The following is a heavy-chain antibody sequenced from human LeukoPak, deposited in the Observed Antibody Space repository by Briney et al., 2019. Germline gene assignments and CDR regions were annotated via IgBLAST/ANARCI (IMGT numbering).Heavy chain of an antibody. CDR1: GFTFSSYG. J-gene: IGHJ4*02. V-gene: IGHV3-30*02. CDR2: IRYDGSNK. D-gene: IGHD3-10*01. Sequence: GGSLRLSCAASGFTFSSYGMHWVRQAPGKGLEWVAFIRYDGSNKYYADSVKGRFTISRDNSKNTLYLQMNSLRAEDTAVYYCAKISWGFGELFLFDYWGQGTLVTVSS. CDR3: AKISWGFGELFLFDY.